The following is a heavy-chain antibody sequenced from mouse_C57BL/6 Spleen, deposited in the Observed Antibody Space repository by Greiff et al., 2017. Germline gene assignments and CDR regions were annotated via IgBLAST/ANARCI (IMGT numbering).Heavy chain of an antibody. CDR2: IDPETGGT. Sequence: VQLQQSGAELVRPGASVTLSCKASGYTFTDYEMHWVKQTPVHGLEWIGAIDPETGGTAYNQKFKGKAILTADKFSSTAYMELRSLTSEDSAVYYCTREKVDGYYVGFAYWGQGTLVTVSA. V-gene: IGHV1-15*01. D-gene: IGHD2-3*01. J-gene: IGHJ3*01. CDR1: GYTFTDYE. CDR3: TREKVDGYYVGFAY.